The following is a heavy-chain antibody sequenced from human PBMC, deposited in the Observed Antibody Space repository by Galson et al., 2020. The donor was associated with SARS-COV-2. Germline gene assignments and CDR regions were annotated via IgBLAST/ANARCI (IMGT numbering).Heavy chain of an antibody. CDR3: TTDGGVLSAPLYDY. V-gene: IGHV3-15*01. J-gene: IGHJ4*02. D-gene: IGHD2-8*01. CDR2: IKSKTHGGTT. Sequence: GESLKIPCGASGFTFTLAWVGWVRQAPGKGLEWVGRIKSKTHGGTTDYAAPVKGRFTVSRDDSKNTVYLQMNSLKIEDTAVYYCTTDGGVLSAPLYDYWGKGTLVTVSS. CDR1: GFTFTLAW.